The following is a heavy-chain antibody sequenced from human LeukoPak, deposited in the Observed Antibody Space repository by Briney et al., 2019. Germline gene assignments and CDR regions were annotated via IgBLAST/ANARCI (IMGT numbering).Heavy chain of an antibody. Sequence: PGGSLRLSCAASGFTFSSYWMHWVRQAPGKGPVWVSRIISDGSSATYADSVKGRFTISRDNAKNTLYLQMNSLRAEDTAVYYCVGDARYSPDYWGQGTLVTVSS. V-gene: IGHV3-74*01. J-gene: IGHJ4*02. D-gene: IGHD4-11*01. CDR1: GFTFSSYW. CDR2: IISDGSSA. CDR3: VGDARYSPDY.